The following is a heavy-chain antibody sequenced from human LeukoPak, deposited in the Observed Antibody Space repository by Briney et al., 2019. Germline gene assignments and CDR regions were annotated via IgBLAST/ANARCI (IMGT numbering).Heavy chain of an antibody. CDR3: ASLGKGGAGY. CDR2: ISYDGSNK. J-gene: IGHJ4*02. V-gene: IGHV3-30*03. CDR1: GFTFSSYG. D-gene: IGHD1-26*01. Sequence: PGGSLRLSCAASGFTFSSYGMHWVRQAPGKGLEWVAVISYDGSNKYYADSVKGRFTISRDNSKNTLYLQMNSLRAEDTAVYYCASLGKGGAGYWGQGTLVTVSS.